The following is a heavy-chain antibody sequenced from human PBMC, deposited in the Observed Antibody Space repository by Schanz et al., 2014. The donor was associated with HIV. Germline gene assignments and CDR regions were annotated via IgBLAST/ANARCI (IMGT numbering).Heavy chain of an antibody. CDR2: ISYDGRNK. J-gene: IGHJ6*02. Sequence: QVQLVESGGGVVQPGRSLKLSCVASGFPFNSYGMHWVRQAPGKGLEWVAVISYDGRNKLYADSVKGRFTISRDNSKNTLYLQMKSLRAEDTAVYYCAKDRNYYDSRYRGKGNYYYYYGMDVWGQGTTVTVSS. CDR1: GFPFNSYG. D-gene: IGHD3-22*01. V-gene: IGHV3-30*18. CDR3: AKDRNYYDSRYRGKGNYYYYYGMDV.